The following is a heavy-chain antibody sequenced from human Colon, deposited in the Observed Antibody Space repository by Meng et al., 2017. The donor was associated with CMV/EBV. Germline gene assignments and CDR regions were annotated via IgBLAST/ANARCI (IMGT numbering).Heavy chain of an antibody. CDR1: GYTFSDYY. J-gene: IGHJ5*02. V-gene: IGHV1-2*02. CDR2: INPNSGRT. Sequence: GESLKISWKASGYTFSDYYLHWVRQAPGQGLEWMGWINPNSGRTNYAQKFQGRVTMTGDTSINTAYMELSSLTSDDTAIYYCARVPRSGGYTPGWLHLWGQGSSVTVSS. D-gene: IGHD1-26*01. CDR3: ARVPRSGGYTPGWLHL.